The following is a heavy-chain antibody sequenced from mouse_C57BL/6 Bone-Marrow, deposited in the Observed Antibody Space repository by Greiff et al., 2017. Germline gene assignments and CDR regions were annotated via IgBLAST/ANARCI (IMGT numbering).Heavy chain of an antibody. CDR3: ARRRFCFRTLDY. CDR2: IDPSDSYT. CDR1: GYTFTSYW. J-gene: IGHJ2*01. V-gene: IGHV1-69*01. Sequence: QVQLQQPGPELVMPGASVKLSCKASGYTFTSYWMHWVKQRPGQGLEWIGEIDPSDSYTNYNQKFKGKSTLTVDKSSSTAYMQLSSLTSEDSAVYYCARRRFCFRTLDYWGQGTTLTVSS.